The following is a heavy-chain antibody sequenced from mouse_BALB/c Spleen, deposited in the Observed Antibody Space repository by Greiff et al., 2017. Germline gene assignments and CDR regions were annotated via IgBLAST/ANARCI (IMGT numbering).Heavy chain of an antibody. Sequence: VQRVESGGGLVKPGGSLKLSCAASGFTFSSYAMSWVRQTPEKRLEWVASISSGGSTYYPDSVKGRFTISRDNARNILYLQMSSLRSEDTAMYYCARRRYDVYAMDYWGQGTSVTVSA. CDR3: ARRRYDVYAMDY. CDR1: GFTFSSYA. CDR2: ISSGGST. D-gene: IGHD2-14*01. J-gene: IGHJ4*01. V-gene: IGHV5-6-5*01.